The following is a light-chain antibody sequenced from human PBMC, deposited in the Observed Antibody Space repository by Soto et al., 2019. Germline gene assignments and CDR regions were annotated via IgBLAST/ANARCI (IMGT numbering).Light chain of an antibody. CDR2: AAS. J-gene: IGKJ1*01. V-gene: IGKV1-39*01. CDR3: QQNYNPPWT. CDR1: QFINKY. Sequence: DLQMPQSPSSLSASVGDRVTITCRASQFINKYLSWYQQKPGKVPKLLINAASTLQSGVPSRFNGSRSGTDFSLAISSLQPEDFATYYCQQNYNPPWTFGQGTKVEIK.